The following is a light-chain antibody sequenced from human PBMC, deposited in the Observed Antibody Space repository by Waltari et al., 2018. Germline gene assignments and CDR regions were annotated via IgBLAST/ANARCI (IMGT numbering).Light chain of an antibody. Sequence: DIQMTQSPSTLSASVGDRAPITCRASQSISSWLAWYQQKPGKAPKLLIYDASSLESGVPSRFSGSGSGTEFTLTISSLQPDDFATYYCQQYNSYLFTFGPGTKVDIK. CDR1: QSISSW. CDR2: DAS. V-gene: IGKV1-5*01. J-gene: IGKJ3*01. CDR3: QQYNSYLFT.